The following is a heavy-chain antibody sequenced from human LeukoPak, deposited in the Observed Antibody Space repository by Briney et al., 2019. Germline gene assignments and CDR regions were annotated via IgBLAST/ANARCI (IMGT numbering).Heavy chain of an antibody. J-gene: IGHJ6*02. D-gene: IGHD3-10*01. CDR1: GFIVSSNH. Sequence: PGGSLRLSCAASGFIVSSNHMSWVRQAPGMGLEWVSIIYSGGSTYYADSVKGRFTVSRDNSKNTLSLKMNSLRAEDTAVYYCARGQSGTPHYYYGMDVWGQGTTVTVSS. V-gene: IGHV3-53*01. CDR2: IYSGGST. CDR3: ARGQSGTPHYYYGMDV.